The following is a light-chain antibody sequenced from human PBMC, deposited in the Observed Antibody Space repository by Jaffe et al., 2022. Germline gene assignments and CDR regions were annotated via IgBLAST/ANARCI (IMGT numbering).Light chain of an antibody. CDR3: SSYAAINNYV. CDR1: SSDVGGYEY. Sequence: QSALTQPPSASGSPGQSVTISCTGTSSDVGGYEYVSWYQQHPGKAPKLMIYEVSKRPSGVPDRFSGSKSGNTASLTVSGLQAEDEADYYCSSYAAINNYVFGTGTKVTVL. CDR2: EVS. V-gene: IGLV2-8*01. J-gene: IGLJ1*01.